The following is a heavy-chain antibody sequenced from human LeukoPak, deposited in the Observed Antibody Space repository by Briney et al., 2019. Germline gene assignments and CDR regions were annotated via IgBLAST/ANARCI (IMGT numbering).Heavy chain of an antibody. CDR2: MYHSGKI. Sequence: AETLSLTCDVSGYSISGGYYWGWIRQPPGKRLEWLGFMYHSGKIYYNPSLKSRVTMSVDTSKNQFSLYLSSVTVADTAVYYCARSVRCSGDNCNFTWFDHWGQGALVTVSS. V-gene: IGHV4-38-2*01. CDR3: ARSVRCSGDNCNFTWFDH. CDR1: GYSISGGYY. D-gene: IGHD2-15*01. J-gene: IGHJ5*02.